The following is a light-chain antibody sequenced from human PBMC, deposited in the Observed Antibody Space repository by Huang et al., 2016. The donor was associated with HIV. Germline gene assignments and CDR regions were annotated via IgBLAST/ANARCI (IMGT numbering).Light chain of an antibody. CDR2: DAH. CDR3: QQYSTSSYT. CDR1: QSVGNNY. J-gene: IGKJ2*01. Sequence: PGERATLTCGASQSVGNNYLAWYQQKPGLAPRLLIYDAHVRATGIPDRFSGSGSGTDFTLTISRLEPEDFAMYYCQQYSTSSYTFGQGTKVDI. V-gene: IGKV3D-20*01.